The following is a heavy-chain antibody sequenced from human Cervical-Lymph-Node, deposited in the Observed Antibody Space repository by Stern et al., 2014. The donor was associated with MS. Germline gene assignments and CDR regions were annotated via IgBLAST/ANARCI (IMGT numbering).Heavy chain of an antibody. CDR2: IVVGSGNT. CDR1: GFTFTSSA. D-gene: IGHD4-17*01. Sequence: QLVESGPEVKKPGTSVKVSCKASGFTFTSSAVQWVRQARGQRLEWIGGIVVGSGNTNYAQKFQERVTITRDMSTSTAYMELSSLRSEDTAVYYCAAKRSDYSGIWFDPWGQGTLVTVSS. CDR3: AAKRSDYSGIWFDP. J-gene: IGHJ5*02. V-gene: IGHV1-58*01.